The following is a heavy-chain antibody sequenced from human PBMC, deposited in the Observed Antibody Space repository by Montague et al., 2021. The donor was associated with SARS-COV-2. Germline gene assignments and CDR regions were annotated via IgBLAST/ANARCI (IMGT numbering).Heavy chain of an antibody. CDR2: INHRGST. V-gene: IGHV4-34*01. CDR1: GGTFSAHS. Sequence: SETLSLTCAVYGGTFSAHSWSWVRQSPGKGLEWIGEINHRGSTTYMSSLKSRVTMSVDTSKNQFSLKLSSVTAADTAIYYCARGGLAGGNYDIWCFSYTNPLDYWGQGTLVTVSS. J-gene: IGHJ4*02. CDR3: ARGGLAGGNYDIWCFSYTNPLDY. D-gene: IGHD3-3*01.